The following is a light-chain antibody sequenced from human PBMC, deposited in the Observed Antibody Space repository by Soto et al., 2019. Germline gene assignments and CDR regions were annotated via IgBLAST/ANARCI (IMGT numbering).Light chain of an antibody. J-gene: IGKJ4*01. CDR1: QSISSW. CDR2: DAS. Sequence: DIQMTQSPSTLSASVGDRVTITCRASQSISSWLAWYQQKPGKAPKLLIYDASSLESGVPSRFSGSGSGTEFTLTISSLQPDDFTTYYYQKYNSYPLTFGGGNKVEIK. V-gene: IGKV1-5*01. CDR3: QKYNSYPLT.